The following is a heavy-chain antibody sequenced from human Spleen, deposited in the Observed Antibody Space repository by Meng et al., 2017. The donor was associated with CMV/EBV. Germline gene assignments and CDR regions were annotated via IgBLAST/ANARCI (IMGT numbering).Heavy chain of an antibody. CDR1: GYTFTTSG. J-gene: IGHJ6*02. CDR2: ISTYNANT. Sequence: ASVKVSCKASGYTFTTSGISWVRQAPGQGLQWMGWISTYNANTIFAQKLQGRLTMTTDTSTSTAYMELRSLRSEDTAVYYCARALRGFVRDYGMDVWGQGTTVTVSS. V-gene: IGHV1-18*01. D-gene: IGHD3-10*01. CDR3: ARALRGFVRDYGMDV.